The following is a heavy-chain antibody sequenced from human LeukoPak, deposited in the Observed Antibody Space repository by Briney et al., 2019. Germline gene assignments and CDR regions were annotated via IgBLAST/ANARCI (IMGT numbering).Heavy chain of an antibody. J-gene: IGHJ4*02. D-gene: IGHD3-3*01. CDR1: VGSISISSYY. V-gene: IGHV4-39*01. CDR3: ARQNFGVIKPFDY. Sequence: SETLSLTCTVSVGSISISSYYCGWIRRPPGKGLEWIGSIYYSGSTDYNPSLKSRVTISIDTSNNQFSLNLSSVTAADTAVYYCARQNFGVIKPFDYWGQGTLVTVSS. CDR2: IYYSGST.